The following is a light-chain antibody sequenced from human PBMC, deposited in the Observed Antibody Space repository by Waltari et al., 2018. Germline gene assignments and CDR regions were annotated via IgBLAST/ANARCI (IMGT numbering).Light chain of an antibody. J-gene: IGKJ1*01. CDR2: GAS. CDR3: QQYGSSPRT. Sequence: EIVLTQSPGTLSLSPGERATLSCRASQRVSRSYLAWYQQKPGQAPRLLIYGASSRATGIPDRFIGSGSGTDFTLTISRLEPEDFAVYYCQQYGSSPRTFGQGTKVEIK. V-gene: IGKV3-20*01. CDR1: QRVSRSY.